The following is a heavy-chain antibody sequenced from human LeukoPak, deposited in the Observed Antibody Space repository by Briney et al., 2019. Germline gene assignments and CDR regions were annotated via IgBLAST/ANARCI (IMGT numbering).Heavy chain of an antibody. CDR3: ARDHSGSYRRRAFDI. CDR2: IYYSGST. D-gene: IGHD1-26*01. J-gene: IGHJ3*02. V-gene: IGHV4-59*01. CDR1: GGSIGSYY. Sequence: SETLSLTCTVSGGSIGSYYWSWIRQPPGKGLEWIGYIYYSGSTNYNPSLKSRVTISVDTPKNQFSLKLSSVTAADTAVYYCARDHSGSYRRRAFDIWGQGTMVTVSS.